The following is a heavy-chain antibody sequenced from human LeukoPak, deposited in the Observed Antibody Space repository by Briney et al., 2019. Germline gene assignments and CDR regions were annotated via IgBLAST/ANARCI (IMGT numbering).Heavy chain of an antibody. CDR3: ARGEIDYYGSGSYWSPIDY. V-gene: IGHV4-39*07. CDR2: IYYDGRT. D-gene: IGHD3-10*01. CDR1: GGSISSSDYY. J-gene: IGHJ4*02. Sequence: SETLSLTCSVSGGSISSSDYYWGWVRQPPGKGLEWIGTIYYDGRTYYSPSLRSRVTISVDTSKNQFSLKLSSVTAADTAVYYCARGEIDYYGSGSYWSPIDYWGQGTLVTVSS.